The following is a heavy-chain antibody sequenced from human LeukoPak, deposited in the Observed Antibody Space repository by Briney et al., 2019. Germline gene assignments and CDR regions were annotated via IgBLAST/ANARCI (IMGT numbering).Heavy chain of an antibody. Sequence: GGSLRLSCAASVFTFSTNPMSCVRQAPRKGLEWVSAISPDNTYYADSVKGRLTISRDHSKNTVYLQMNSPRAEDTARYYCVKEHVDRAFTRSFEIWGQGTVVTVSS. J-gene: IGHJ3*02. D-gene: IGHD3-10*01. CDR1: VFTFSTNP. V-gene: IGHV3-23*01. CDR2: ISPDNT. CDR3: VKEHVDRAFTRSFEI.